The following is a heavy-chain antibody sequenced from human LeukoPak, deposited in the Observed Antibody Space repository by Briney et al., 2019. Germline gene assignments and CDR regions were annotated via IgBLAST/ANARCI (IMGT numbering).Heavy chain of an antibody. D-gene: IGHD5-18*01. CDR2: VYYTGST. CDR1: WGSISNYY. CDR3: VRSGVSYGTGYHCDF. V-gene: IGHV4-59*01. J-gene: IGHJ4*02. Sequence: NPSETLSLTCTVSWGSISNYYWTWIRQPPGKGLEWIGFVYYTGSTNYNPSLKSRVTISVDTSKKQLSLQLNSVTAADTAVYYCVRSGVSYGTGYHCDFWGQGTLVTVSS.